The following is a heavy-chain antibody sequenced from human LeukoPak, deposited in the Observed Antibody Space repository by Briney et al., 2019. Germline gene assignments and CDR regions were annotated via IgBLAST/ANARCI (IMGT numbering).Heavy chain of an antibody. D-gene: IGHD6-19*01. J-gene: IGHJ6*03. Sequence: SETLSITCAVYGGSFSGYYWSWIRQPPGKGLEWIGEINHSGSTNYNPSLKSRVTISVDTSNNQFSLKLSSVTAADTAVYYCARAIKYSSGWKYYYYYYMDVWGKGTTVTVSS. CDR3: ARAIKYSSGWKYYYYYYMDV. V-gene: IGHV4-34*01. CDR2: INHSGST. CDR1: GGSFSGYY.